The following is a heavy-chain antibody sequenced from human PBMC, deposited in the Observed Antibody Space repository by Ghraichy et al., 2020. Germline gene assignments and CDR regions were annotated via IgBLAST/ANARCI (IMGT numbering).Heavy chain of an antibody. CDR3: AKPPDAQREWVRAFIITGSFGY. CDR2: ISDSGDNT. CDR1: GFSFGTYA. J-gene: IGHJ4*02. V-gene: IGHV3-23*01. D-gene: IGHD3-10*01. Sequence: GGSLRLSCAASGFSFGTYAMSWVRQAPGKGLEWVSAISDSGDNTYYADSVKGRFTISRDVSKNTLYLQMNSLRAEDTAVYYCAKPPDAQREWVRAFIITGSFGYWGQGSLVTVSS.